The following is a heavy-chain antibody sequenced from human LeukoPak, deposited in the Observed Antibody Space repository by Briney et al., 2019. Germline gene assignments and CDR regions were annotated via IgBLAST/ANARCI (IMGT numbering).Heavy chain of an antibody. CDR2: IYHSGST. J-gene: IGHJ4*02. D-gene: IGHD6-13*01. V-gene: IGHV4-59*12. Sequence: SETLSLTCTVSGGSISSYYWSWIRQPPGKGLEWIGEIYHSGSTNYNPSLKSRVTISVDTSKNQFSLKLSSVTAADTAVYYCARDTGYSSSSFDYWGQGTLVTVSS. CDR1: GGSISSYY. CDR3: ARDTGYSSSSFDY.